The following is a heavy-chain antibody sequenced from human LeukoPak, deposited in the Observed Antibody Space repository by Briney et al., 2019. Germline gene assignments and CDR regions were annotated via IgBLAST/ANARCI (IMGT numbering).Heavy chain of an antibody. Sequence: PGGSLRLSCAASGFTFSSYEMNWVRQAPGKGLEWVSYISSSGSTIYYADSVKGRFTISRDNAKNSLYLQMNSLRAEDTAVYYCARVGEYSYGYDIQYYFDYWGQGTLVTVSS. V-gene: IGHV3-48*03. D-gene: IGHD5-18*01. CDR2: ISSSGSTI. CDR1: GFTFSSYE. CDR3: ARVGEYSYGYDIQYYFDY. J-gene: IGHJ4*02.